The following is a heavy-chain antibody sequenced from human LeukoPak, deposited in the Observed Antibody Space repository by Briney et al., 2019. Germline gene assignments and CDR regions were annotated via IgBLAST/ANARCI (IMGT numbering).Heavy chain of an antibody. Sequence: GGSLRLSCVVSGIPFSDYYLNWIRQAPGKGLEWISYISSTSSYTDYADSVKGRFTISRDNAQNALFLQMNSLRVEDTAVYYCAAGTAADYWGQGTRVAVSS. CDR1: GIPFSDYY. CDR3: AAGTAADY. V-gene: IGHV3-11*03. CDR2: ISSTSSYT. J-gene: IGHJ4*02. D-gene: IGHD6-13*01.